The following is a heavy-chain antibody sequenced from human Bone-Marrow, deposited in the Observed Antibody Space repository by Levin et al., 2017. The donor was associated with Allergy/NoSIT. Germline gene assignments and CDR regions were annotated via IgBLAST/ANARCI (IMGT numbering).Heavy chain of an antibody. CDR1: GFTFSSYW. CDR3: ARDVHWDMRQQLVQEIPHQYYDYYGMDV. J-gene: IGHJ6*02. V-gene: IGHV3-74*01. CDR2: INSDGSST. D-gene: IGHD6-13*01. Sequence: GGSLRLSCAASGFTFSSYWMHWVRQAPGKGLVWVSRINSDGSSTSYADSVKGRFTISRDNAKNTLYLQMNSLRAEDTAVYYCARDVHWDMRQQLVQEIPHQYYDYYGMDVWGQGTTVTVSS.